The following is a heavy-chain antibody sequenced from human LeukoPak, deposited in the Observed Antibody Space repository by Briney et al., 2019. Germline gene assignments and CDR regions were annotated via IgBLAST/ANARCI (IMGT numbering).Heavy chain of an antibody. CDR2: IYYSGST. CDR1: GGSISSSSYY. Sequence: SETLSLTCTVSGGSISSSSYYWGWIRQPPGKGLEWIGSIYYSGSTYYNPSLKRRVTISVDTSKNQSSLKLSSVTAADTAVYYCASEPFNYYDSSGYSALSYWGYWGQGTLVTVSS. V-gene: IGHV4-39*07. D-gene: IGHD3-22*01. J-gene: IGHJ4*02. CDR3: ASEPFNYYDSSGYSALSYWGY.